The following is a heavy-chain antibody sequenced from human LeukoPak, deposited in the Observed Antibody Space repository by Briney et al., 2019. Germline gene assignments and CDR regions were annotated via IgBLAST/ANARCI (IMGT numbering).Heavy chain of an antibody. CDR2: ISRNGGST. CDR3: VTCYCSGGSCYSFDY. CDR1: GFTFNSYP. V-gene: IGHV3-64D*06. D-gene: IGHD2-15*01. J-gene: IGHJ4*02. Sequence: GGSLRLSCSASGFTFNSYPVHWVRQAPGKGLEYVSGISRNGGSTYYADSVKGRFTISRDNSKNTLYLQMNSLRAEDTAVYYCVTCYCSGGSCYSFDYWGQGTLVTVSS.